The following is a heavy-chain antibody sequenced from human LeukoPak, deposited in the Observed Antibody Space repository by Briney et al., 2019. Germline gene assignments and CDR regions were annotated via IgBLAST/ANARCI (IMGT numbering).Heavy chain of an antibody. CDR2: INGDGRST. Sequence: GGSLRLSCAASGFTFSSHYMDWVRQAPGKGLVWVSRINGDGRSTTYADSVKGRFTISRDNAKNTLYLQMNSLRAEDTAVYYCARRDNYDYWGQGTLVTVSS. CDR3: ARRDNYDY. D-gene: IGHD2-15*01. J-gene: IGHJ4*02. CDR1: GFTFSSHY. V-gene: IGHV3-74*01.